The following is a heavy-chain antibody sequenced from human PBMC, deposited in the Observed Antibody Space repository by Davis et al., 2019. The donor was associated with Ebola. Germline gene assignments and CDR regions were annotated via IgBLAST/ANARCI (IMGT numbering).Heavy chain of an antibody. Sequence: AASVKVSCKASGYTFKSYAIAWVRQAPGQGLEWMGWISAYNGNTNYAQILQGRVTMTTDTSTGTAYMELRSLRSDDTAVYFCARTSIVGTTTTASDIWGQGTMVTVSS. CDR2: ISAYNGNT. V-gene: IGHV1-18*01. D-gene: IGHD1-26*01. CDR1: GYTFKSYA. J-gene: IGHJ3*02. CDR3: ARTSIVGTTTTASDI.